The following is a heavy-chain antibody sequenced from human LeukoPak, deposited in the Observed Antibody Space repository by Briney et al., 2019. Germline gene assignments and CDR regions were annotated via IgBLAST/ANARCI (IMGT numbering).Heavy chain of an antibody. V-gene: IGHV1-46*01. CDR3: ARVGDDIVAGGSWFDP. CDR2: INPNGGNT. CDR1: GYTFTNYY. Sequence: GASVKVSCKASGYTFTNYYIHWVRQAPGQGLEWVGLINPNGGNTGYAQRFQGRVTVTTDTSTSTVFMELNSLQSEDTAVYYCARVGDDIVAGGSWFDPWGQGTLVTVSS. J-gene: IGHJ5*02. D-gene: IGHD5-12*01.